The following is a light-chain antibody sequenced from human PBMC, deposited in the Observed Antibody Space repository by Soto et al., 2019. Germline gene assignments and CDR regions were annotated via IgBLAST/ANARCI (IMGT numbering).Light chain of an antibody. CDR2: DVS. CDR3: CSHAGSNTYV. Sequence: QSALTQPRSVSGSPGQSVTISCTGTSSDVGGYNYVSWYQQYPGKAPKLMIYDVSKRPSGVPDRFSGSKSGNTASLTISGLQAVDEADYYCCSHAGSNTYVFGTGTKVTVL. J-gene: IGLJ1*01. V-gene: IGLV2-11*01. CDR1: SSDVGGYNY.